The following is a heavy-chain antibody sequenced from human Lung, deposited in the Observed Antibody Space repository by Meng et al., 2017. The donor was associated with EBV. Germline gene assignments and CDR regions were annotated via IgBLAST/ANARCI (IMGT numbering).Heavy chain of an antibody. D-gene: IGHD3-10*01. CDR1: GYTFTLYA. J-gene: IGHJ5*02. Sequence: QLVQSGAEVKLPGASVKVSCKASGYTFTLYAIHRVRQAPGQRLEWMGRVNAGNGNTRYAQKFQGRLTITRDTSASTAYMELSSLRSEDTAVYYCARVNYWFDPWGQGTLVTVSS. CDR3: ARVNYWFDP. V-gene: IGHV1-3*01. CDR2: VNAGNGNT.